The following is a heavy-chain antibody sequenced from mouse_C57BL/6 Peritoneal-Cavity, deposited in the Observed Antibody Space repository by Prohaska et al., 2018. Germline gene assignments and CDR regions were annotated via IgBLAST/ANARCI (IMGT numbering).Heavy chain of an antibody. V-gene: IGHV5-17*01. J-gene: IGHJ1*01. Sequence: EMPLVQSGRNLLHTAESLRFTCADSGFTFSRYSTCQVRQAPGKGLEWVSSISSSSSYIYYADSVEGRFTSSSDNAKNLLYLQMISLRAEDTAVYYCARDSTVATINGANDAFDIWGQGTMVTVSS. CDR2: ISSSSSYI. D-gene: IGHD2-2*01. CDR3: ARDSTVATINGANDAFDI. CDR1: GFTFSRYS.